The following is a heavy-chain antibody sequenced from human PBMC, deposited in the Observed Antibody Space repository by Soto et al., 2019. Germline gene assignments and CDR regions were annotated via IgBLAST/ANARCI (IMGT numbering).Heavy chain of an antibody. D-gene: IGHD3-16*02. CDR1: GGSFSGYD. CDR2: INHSGST. CDR3: SKSTYYAYGWGSYRPYYYYGRDV. V-gene: IGHV4-34*01. Sequence: SETLSLPCAVDGGSFSGYDCSWIRQPPWKGLEWIGEINHSGSTNYNPSLKSRVTISVDTSKNQFSMKLSSVTAADTALYYCSKSTYYAYGWGSYRPYYYYGRDVWGHGTKV. J-gene: IGHJ6*02.